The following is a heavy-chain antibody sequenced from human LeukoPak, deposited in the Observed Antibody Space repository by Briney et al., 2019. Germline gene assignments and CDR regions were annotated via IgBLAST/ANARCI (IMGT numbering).Heavy chain of an antibody. Sequence: SETLSLTCVVSGGSIITNDYWWGWIRQPPGKGLEWIGTIDHAGTTFYNVSLKSRVTISVDTSKNQFSLKLSSVTAADTAVYYCARGGSGWNYYYYYMDVWGKGTTVTISS. CDR3: ARGGSGWNYYYYYMDV. J-gene: IGHJ6*03. CDR2: IDHAGTT. V-gene: IGHV4-39*07. D-gene: IGHD6-19*01. CDR1: GGSIITNDYW.